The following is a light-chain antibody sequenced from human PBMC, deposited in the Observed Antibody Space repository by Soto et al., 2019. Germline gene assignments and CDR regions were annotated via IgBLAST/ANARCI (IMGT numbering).Light chain of an antibody. CDR1: SSDVGAYNF. Sequence: QSVLTQPASVSGSPGLSITISCPGTSSDVGAYNFVSWYQQHPDKAPKLMIFDVSNGPSGVSNRFSGSKSGNTASLTIPGLQSEDDAEYYCGSYTTSSNYVFGTGTK. V-gene: IGLV2-14*03. J-gene: IGLJ1*01. CDR3: GSYTTSSNYV. CDR2: DVS.